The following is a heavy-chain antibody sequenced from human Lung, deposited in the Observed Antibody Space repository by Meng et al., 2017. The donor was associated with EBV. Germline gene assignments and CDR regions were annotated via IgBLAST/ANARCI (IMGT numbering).Heavy chain of an antibody. CDR1: GGSVISGGYY. D-gene: IGHD6-19*01. J-gene: IGHJ4*02. Sequence: QLQLQESGPGLVQPSQTLSLTCTVSGGSVISGGYYWSWIRQQPGKGLEWIGYIYYTGSSFYNPSLKSRVTISVDTSKNQFFLNLSSVTAADTAVYYCARSYSSGWYTLFDYWGQGTLVTVSS. CDR2: IYYTGSS. CDR3: ARSYSSGWYTLFDY. V-gene: IGHV4-31*03.